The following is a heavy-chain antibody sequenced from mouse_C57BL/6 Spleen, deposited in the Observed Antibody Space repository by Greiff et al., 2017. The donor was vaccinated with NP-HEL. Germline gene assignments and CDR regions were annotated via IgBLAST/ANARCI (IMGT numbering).Heavy chain of an antibody. Sequence: EVQLVESGPGLVKPSQSLSLTCSVTGYSITSGYYWNWIRQFPGNKLEWMGYISYDGSNNYNPSLKNRISITRDTSKNQFFLKLNSVTTEDTATYYCARDRDYYGSSYLWYFDVWGTGTTVTVSS. D-gene: IGHD1-1*01. CDR2: ISYDGSN. CDR1: GYSITSGYY. J-gene: IGHJ1*03. CDR3: ARDRDYYGSSYLWYFDV. V-gene: IGHV3-6*01.